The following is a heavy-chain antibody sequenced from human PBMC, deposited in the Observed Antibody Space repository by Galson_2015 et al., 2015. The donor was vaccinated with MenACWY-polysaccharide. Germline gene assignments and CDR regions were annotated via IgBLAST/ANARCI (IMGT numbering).Heavy chain of an antibody. CDR2: ITSDSSYT. CDR1: GFDFSGYT. D-gene: IGHD2-15*01. J-gene: IGHJ3*02. V-gene: IGHV3-21*03. Sequence: SLRLSCAASGFDFSGYTINWVRQAPGKGLEWVSSITSDSSYTYYVHSVEGRFTMSRDNAKNSLYLHMNSLRAEDTAVYYCAGEVAGYCCGGSCYADVLHIWGQGKLVIVSS. CDR3: AGEVAGYCCGGSCYADVLHI.